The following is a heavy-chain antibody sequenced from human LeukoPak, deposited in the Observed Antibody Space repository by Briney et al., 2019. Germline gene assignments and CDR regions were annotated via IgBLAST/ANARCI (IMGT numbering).Heavy chain of an antibody. CDR3: ARLIMVWGVIITSYRFDP. D-gene: IGHD3-10*01. Sequence: TSETLSLTCTVSGGSISSYYWSWIRQPPGKGLEWIGYIYYSGSTNYNPSLKSRVTISVDTSKNQFSLKLSSVTAADTAVYYCARLIMVWGVIITSYRFDPWGQGTLVTVSS. CDR1: GGSISSYY. CDR2: IYYSGST. J-gene: IGHJ5*02. V-gene: IGHV4-59*01.